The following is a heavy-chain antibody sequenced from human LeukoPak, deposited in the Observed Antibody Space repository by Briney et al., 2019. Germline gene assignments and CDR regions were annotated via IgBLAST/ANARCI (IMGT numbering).Heavy chain of an antibody. CDR2: INHSGST. Sequence: SETLSLTCAVYGGSFSGYYWSWIRQPPGKGLEWIGEINHSGSTNYNPSLKSRVTISVDTSKNQFSLKLSSVTAADTAVYYCARGVAARYGYFDYCGQGTLVTVSS. J-gene: IGHJ4*02. V-gene: IGHV4-34*01. D-gene: IGHD6-6*01. CDR3: ARGVAARYGYFDY. CDR1: GGSFSGYY.